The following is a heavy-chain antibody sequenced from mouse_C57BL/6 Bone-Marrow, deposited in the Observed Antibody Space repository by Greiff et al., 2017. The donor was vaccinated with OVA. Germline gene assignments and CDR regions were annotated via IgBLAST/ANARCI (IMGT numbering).Heavy chain of an antibody. Sequence: VQLQQPGAELVMPGASVKLSCKASGYTFTSYWMHWVKQRPGQGLEWIGEIDPSDSYTNYNQKFKGKSTLTVDKSSSTAYMQLSSLTSEDSAVYYCARGRDYYGSSYVRMDYWGQGTSVTVSS. V-gene: IGHV1-69*01. D-gene: IGHD1-1*01. CDR3: ARGRDYYGSSYVRMDY. CDR2: IDPSDSYT. CDR1: GYTFTSYW. J-gene: IGHJ4*01.